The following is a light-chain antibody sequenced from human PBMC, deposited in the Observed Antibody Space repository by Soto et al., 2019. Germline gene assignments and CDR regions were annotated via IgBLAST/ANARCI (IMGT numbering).Light chain of an antibody. V-gene: IGKV3D-20*01. CDR2: DAC. J-gene: IGKJ1*01. CDR1: QTDGSTY. Sequence: EIVSTQSPGTLALSPGERASLSCGASQTDGSTYVAWYQQKPGLAPTLPIYDACSKATAIADRFIGSGSGTDFTLTISRLEPEDFAVYYCQRYGSSPWTFGQGIKVEL. CDR3: QRYGSSPWT.